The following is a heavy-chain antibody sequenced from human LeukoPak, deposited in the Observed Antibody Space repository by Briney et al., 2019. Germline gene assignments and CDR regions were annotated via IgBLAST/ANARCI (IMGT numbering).Heavy chain of an antibody. Sequence: GGSLRLSCAASGFSFSSYAMSWVRQAPGKGLEWVSGISGSGGNTYYADSVKGRFTISRDNSKNTLYLQMSSLRAEDTAVYYCAKDRDITMVRGVTFDWGQGTLDTVSS. D-gene: IGHD3-10*01. V-gene: IGHV3-23*01. CDR1: GFSFSSYA. CDR3: AKDRDITMVRGVTFD. CDR2: ISGSGGNT. J-gene: IGHJ4*02.